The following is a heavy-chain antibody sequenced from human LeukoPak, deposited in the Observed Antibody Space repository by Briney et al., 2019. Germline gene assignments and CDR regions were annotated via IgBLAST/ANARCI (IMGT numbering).Heavy chain of an antibody. CDR2: INPNSGGT. J-gene: IGHJ5*02. Sequence: GASVRVSCKASGCTFTGYYMHWVRQAPGQGLEWMGWINPNSGGTNYAQKFQGRVTMTRDTSISTAYMELSRLRSDDTAVYYCARDDDYDSSGYSQTYNWFDPWGQGTLVTVSS. CDR3: ARDDDYDSSGYSQTYNWFDP. CDR1: GCTFTGYY. D-gene: IGHD3-22*01. V-gene: IGHV1-2*02.